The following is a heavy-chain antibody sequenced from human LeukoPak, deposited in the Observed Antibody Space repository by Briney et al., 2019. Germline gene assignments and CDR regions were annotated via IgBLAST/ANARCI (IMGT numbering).Heavy chain of an antibody. Sequence: GRSLRLSCTASGVTFGDHAMSWVRQAPGKGLEWVGFIRSKAYGGTTEYAASVKGRFTISRDDSNSIAYLQMNSLSTEDTAVYYCTRENTIFGDLWGQGTLVTVSS. V-gene: IGHV3-49*04. CDR3: TRENTIFGDL. D-gene: IGHD3-3*01. CDR1: GVTFGDHA. CDR2: IRSKAYGGTT. J-gene: IGHJ5*02.